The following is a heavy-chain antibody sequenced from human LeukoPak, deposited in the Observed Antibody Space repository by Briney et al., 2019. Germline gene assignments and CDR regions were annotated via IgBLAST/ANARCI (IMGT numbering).Heavy chain of an antibody. J-gene: IGHJ6*03. V-gene: IGHV1-69*13. CDR3: ARFQETYYGSGSYYLDV. CDR1: GGTFSSYA. CDR2: IIPIFGTA. D-gene: IGHD3-10*01. Sequence: ASVKVSCKASGGTFSSYAISWVRQAPGQGLEWMGGIIPIFGTANYAQKFQGRVTITADESTSTAYMELSSLRSEDTAVYYCARFQETYYGSGSYYLDVWGKGTTVTVSS.